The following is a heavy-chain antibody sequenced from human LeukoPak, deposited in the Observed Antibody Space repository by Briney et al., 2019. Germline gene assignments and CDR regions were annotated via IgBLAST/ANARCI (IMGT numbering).Heavy chain of an antibody. CDR1: GFTFSKSW. CDR3: AELGITMIGGV. CDR2: ISPDGNGK. J-gene: IGHJ6*04. D-gene: IGHD3-10*02. V-gene: IGHV3-7*01. Sequence: GGSLRLSCEASGFTFSKSWMNWVRQSPGKGLEWVANISPDGNGKRSVDSVKGRFTISRDNAKNSLYLQMNSLRAEDTAVYYCAELGITMIGGVWGKGTTVTISS.